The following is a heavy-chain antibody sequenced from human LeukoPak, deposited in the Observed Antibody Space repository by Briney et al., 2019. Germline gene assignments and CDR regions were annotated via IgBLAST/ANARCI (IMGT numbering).Heavy chain of an antibody. V-gene: IGHV5-51*01. CDR3: ARDPGIAAPNWFDP. CDR2: IYPGDSDT. J-gene: IGHJ5*02. CDR1: GYSFTTYW. Sequence: GESLKISCKASGYSFTTYWIAWVRQMPGKGLEWMGIIYPGDSDTRYSPSFQGQVTISADKSISAAYLQWSSLRSEDTAVYYCARDPGIAAPNWFDPWGQGTLVTVSS. D-gene: IGHD6-13*01.